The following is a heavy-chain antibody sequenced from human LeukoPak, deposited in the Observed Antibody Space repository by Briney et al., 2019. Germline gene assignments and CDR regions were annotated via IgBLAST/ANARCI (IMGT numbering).Heavy chain of an antibody. CDR1: GYTFTGYY. CDR2: INPNSGGT. D-gene: IGHD3-22*01. CDR3: ARSNYYESSGDDAFDI. J-gene: IGHJ3*02. V-gene: IGHV1-2*02. Sequence: ASVKVSCKASGYTFTGYYMHWVRQAPGQGLEWMGWINPNSGGTDYAQKFQGRATLTRDTSISTAYMELSRLTSDDTAVYYCARSNYYESSGDDAFDIWGQGTMVTVSS.